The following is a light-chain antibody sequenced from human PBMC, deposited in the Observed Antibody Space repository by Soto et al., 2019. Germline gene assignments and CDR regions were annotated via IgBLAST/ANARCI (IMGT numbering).Light chain of an antibody. J-gene: IGKJ1*01. CDR2: DAS. V-gene: IGKV3-20*01. CDR3: QQYGSSRWT. CDR1: QSISGRY. Sequence: ETVLTQSPGTLSLSPGERASLSCRASQSISGRYLAWYQQKPGQAPRLLIYDASSRATGIPDRFSGSGSGTDFTLTISRLEPEDFAVYYCQQYGSSRWTFGQGTKVEIK.